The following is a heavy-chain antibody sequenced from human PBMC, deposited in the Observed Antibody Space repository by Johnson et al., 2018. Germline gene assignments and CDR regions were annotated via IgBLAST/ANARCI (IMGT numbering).Heavy chain of an antibody. J-gene: IGHJ3*02. D-gene: IGHD3-16*01. V-gene: IGHV3-30*18. Sequence: QVQLVQSGGGVVQPGRSLRLSCAASGFTFSPYAMFWVRQAPGKGLEWVAVIGYDGGNKYYADSVKGRFTISRDNSKKTLFLQRNSLRAEDTAVHYWSNALGVDPYAGFDTGGQGTMVTVSS. CDR1: GFTFSPYA. CDR3: SNALGVDPYAGFDT. CDR2: IGYDGGNK.